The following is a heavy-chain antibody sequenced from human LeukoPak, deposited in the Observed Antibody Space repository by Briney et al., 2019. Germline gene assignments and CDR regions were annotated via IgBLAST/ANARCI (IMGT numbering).Heavy chain of an antibody. J-gene: IGHJ4*02. V-gene: IGHV1-46*01. CDR3: ARDLGHFDWLPQAWY. Sequence: AASVKVSCKASGYTFTSYYMHWVRQAPGQGLEWMGIINPSGGSTSYAQKFQGRVTMTRDTSTSTVYMKLSSLRSEDTAVYYCARDLGHFDWLPQAWYWGQGTLVTVSS. CDR2: INPSGGST. D-gene: IGHD3-9*01. CDR1: GYTFTSYY.